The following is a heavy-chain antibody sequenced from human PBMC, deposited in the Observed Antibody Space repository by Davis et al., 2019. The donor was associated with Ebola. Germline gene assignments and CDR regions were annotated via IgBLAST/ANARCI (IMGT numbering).Heavy chain of an antibody. CDR2: ISNAGAYT. V-gene: IGHV3-64D*08. J-gene: IGHJ5*01. CDR3: VKGSSEAGANWLDS. Sequence: GEFLKIPCSASGFTLILHTMHRVRQAPGKGPEYVADISNAGAYTFHEDFVKGRFTISRHNSKNTLFLQMNNLRVEDTAVYYCVKGSSEAGANWLDSWGRGTRVTVSS. D-gene: IGHD3-10*01. CDR1: GFTLILHT.